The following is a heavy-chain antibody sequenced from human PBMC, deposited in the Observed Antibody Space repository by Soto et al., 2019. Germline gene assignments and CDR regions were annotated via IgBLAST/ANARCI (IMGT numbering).Heavy chain of an antibody. V-gene: IGHV1-69*13. D-gene: IGHD5-12*01. J-gene: IGHJ4*02. Sequence: SVKVSCKASGGTFSSYAISWVRQAPGQGLEWMGGIIPIFGTANYAQKFQGRVTITADESTSTAYMELSSLRSEDTAVYYCARMRDGYNYYGYWGQGTLVTVSS. CDR2: IIPIFGTA. CDR3: ARMRDGYNYYGY. CDR1: GGTFSSYA.